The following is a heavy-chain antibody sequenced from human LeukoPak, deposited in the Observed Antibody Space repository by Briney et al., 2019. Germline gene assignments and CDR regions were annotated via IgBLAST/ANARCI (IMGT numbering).Heavy chain of an antibody. CDR2: IYYSGST. CDR1: GVSISSYY. V-gene: IGHV4-59*01. J-gene: IGHJ4*02. Sequence: SETLSLTCTVSGVSISSYYWSWIRQPPGKGLEWIGYIYYSGSTNYNPSLKSRVTISVDTSKNQFSLKLSSVIAADTAVYYCARVSGSYYRNFDYWGQGTLVTVSS. CDR3: ARVSGSYYRNFDY. D-gene: IGHD1-26*01.